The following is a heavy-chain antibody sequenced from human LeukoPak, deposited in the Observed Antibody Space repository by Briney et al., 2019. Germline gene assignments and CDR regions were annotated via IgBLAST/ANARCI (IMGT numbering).Heavy chain of an antibody. CDR3: ARDGYSDAFDI. D-gene: IGHD5-24*01. CDR2: IKHSGST. V-gene: IGHV4-34*01. J-gene: IGHJ3*02. Sequence: ASETLSLTGAVYGVSFSGYYWSWIRQPPGKGLEWIGEIKHSGSTNYNPSLKSRVTISVDTSKNQFSLKLSSVTAADTAVYYCARDGYSDAFDIWGQGTMVTVSS. CDR1: GVSFSGYY.